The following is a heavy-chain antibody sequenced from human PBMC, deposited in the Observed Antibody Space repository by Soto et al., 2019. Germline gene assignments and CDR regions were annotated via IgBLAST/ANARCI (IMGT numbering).Heavy chain of an antibody. D-gene: IGHD2-15*01. V-gene: IGHV4-30-2*01. CDR1: GGSISSGGYS. J-gene: IGHJ5*02. Sequence: QLQLQESGSGLVKPSQTLSLTCAVSGGSISSGGYSWSWIRQPPGKGLEWIGYIYHSGSTYYNPSLTGRVTVSVDRSKNQCSLKLSSVTAAGTAVYYCARGQVVAARPWGQGCLVTVSS. CDR2: IYHSGST. CDR3: ARGQVVAARP.